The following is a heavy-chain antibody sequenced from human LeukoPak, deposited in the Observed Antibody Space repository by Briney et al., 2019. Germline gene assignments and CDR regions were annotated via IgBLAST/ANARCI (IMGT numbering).Heavy chain of an antibody. J-gene: IGHJ4*02. D-gene: IGHD6-13*01. CDR2: ISGSGGGT. Sequence: GGSLRLSCAASGFTFSSDGMTWVRQAPGKGLEWVSAISGSGGGTFYADSVKGRLTISRDNSKNTLYLQMNSLRVDDTAVYYCAKDQVGVAAPGYWGQGTLATVSS. CDR1: GFTFSSDG. V-gene: IGHV3-23*01. CDR3: AKDQVGVAAPGY.